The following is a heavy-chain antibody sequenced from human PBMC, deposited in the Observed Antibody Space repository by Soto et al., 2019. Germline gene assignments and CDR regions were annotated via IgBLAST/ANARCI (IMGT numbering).Heavy chain of an antibody. Sequence: GGSLRLSCVASEFSISPYWMSWVRQAPGKGLEWVANIKEDGSAARYVDSARDRFLISRDNTKNSLYLQMNSLRAEDTSVYFCARGGNGYENWPPYYYYGMDVWGQGTTVTVSS. CDR1: EFSISPYW. J-gene: IGHJ6*02. V-gene: IGHV3-7*01. CDR3: ARGGNGYENWPPYYYYGMDV. D-gene: IGHD5-12*01. CDR2: IKEDGSAA.